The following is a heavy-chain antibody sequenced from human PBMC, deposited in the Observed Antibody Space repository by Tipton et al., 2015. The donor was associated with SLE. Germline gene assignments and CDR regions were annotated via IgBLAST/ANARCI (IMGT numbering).Heavy chain of an antibody. Sequence: TLSLTCAVSGGSISSGGYSWSWIRQPPGKGLEWIGYIYHSGSTYYNPSLKSRVTISVDRSKNQFSLKLSSVTAADTAVYYCARDSAGATDAFDIWGQGTMVTVSS. CDR3: ARDSAGATDAFDI. J-gene: IGHJ3*02. CDR1: GGSISSGGYS. CDR2: IYHSGST. V-gene: IGHV4-30-2*01. D-gene: IGHD1-26*01.